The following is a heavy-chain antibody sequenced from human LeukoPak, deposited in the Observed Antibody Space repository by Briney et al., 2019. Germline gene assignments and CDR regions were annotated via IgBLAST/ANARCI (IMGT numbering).Heavy chain of an antibody. CDR3: ARSGEVVPAAMDY. Sequence: SETLSLSCSVSVKSITDHYWGWIRQPPGKTLEWIGYIYYSGSTNYNPSLKSRVTISVDTSKNQFSLKLSSVTAADTAVYYCARSGEVVPAAMDYWGQGTLVTVSS. CDR1: VKSITDHY. J-gene: IGHJ4*02. D-gene: IGHD2-2*01. V-gene: IGHV4-59*11. CDR2: IYYSGST.